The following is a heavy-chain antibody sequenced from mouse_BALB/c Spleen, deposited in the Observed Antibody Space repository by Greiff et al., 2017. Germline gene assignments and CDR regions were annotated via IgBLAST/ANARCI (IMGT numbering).Heavy chain of an antibody. Sequence: QVQLQQPGAELVRPGASVQLSCKASGYTFTSYWMNRVKQRPEQGLEWIGRIDPYDSEPHYNQKFKDKAILTVDKSSSTAYMQLSSLTSEDSAVYYFAGRRDYLYPMDYWGQGTSVTVSS. V-gene: IGHV1-74*01. J-gene: IGHJ4*01. CDR2: IDPYDSEP. CDR1: GYTFTSYW. CDR3: AGRRDYLYPMDY. D-gene: IGHD2-4*01.